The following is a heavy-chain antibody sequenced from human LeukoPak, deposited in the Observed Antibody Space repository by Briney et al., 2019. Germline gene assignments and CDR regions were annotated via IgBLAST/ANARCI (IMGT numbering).Heavy chain of an antibody. CDR1: GFSLSTRGVG. CDR3: AHRRDNWNLDWFDP. CDR2: IYWDDDK. J-gene: IGHJ5*02. V-gene: IGHV2-5*02. Sequence: SGPTLVKPTQTLTLTCTFSGFSLSTRGVGVGWIRQPPGKALEWLSLIYWDDDKRYSPSLKSRLTITKDTSNTQVVLTMTNMDPVDTATYYCAHRRDNWNLDWFDPWGQGTLVTVSS. D-gene: IGHD1-20*01.